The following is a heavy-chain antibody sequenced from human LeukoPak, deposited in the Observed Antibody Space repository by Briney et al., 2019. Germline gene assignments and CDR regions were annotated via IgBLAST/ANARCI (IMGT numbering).Heavy chain of an antibody. CDR1: GGSISSYY. CDR2: IYYSGST. V-gene: IGHV4-59*01. Sequence: PSETLSLTWTVSGGSISSYYWSWIRQPPGKGLEWIGYIYYSGSTNYNPSLKSRVTISGDTSKNQLSLKLSSVTAADTAVYYCARSYGDYINYYYYGMDVWGQGTTVTVSS. J-gene: IGHJ6*02. CDR3: ARSYGDYINYYYYGMDV. D-gene: IGHD4-17*01.